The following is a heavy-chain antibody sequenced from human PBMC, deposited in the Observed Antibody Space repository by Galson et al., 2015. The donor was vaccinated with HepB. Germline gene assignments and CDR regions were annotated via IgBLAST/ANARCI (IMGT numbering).Heavy chain of an antibody. J-gene: IGHJ3*02. CDR2: IKQDGSEK. D-gene: IGHD3-10*01. CDR1: GFTFSSYA. V-gene: IGHV3-7*03. Sequence: SLRLSCAASGFTFSSYAMSWVRQAPGKGLEWVANIKQDGSEKHYVDSVKGRFTISRDNAKNSLYLQMNSLRAEDTAVYYCARLSLWFGEFKGFDIWGQGTMVTVSS. CDR3: ARLSLWFGEFKGFDI.